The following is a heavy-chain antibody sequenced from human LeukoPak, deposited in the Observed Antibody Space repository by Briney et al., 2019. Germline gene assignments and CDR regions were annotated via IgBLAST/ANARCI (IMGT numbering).Heavy chain of an antibody. V-gene: IGHV4-59*01. CDR1: GGSISSYY. CDR3: ANSRWRYASVDY. J-gene: IGHJ4*02. CDR2: MYYGGST. D-gene: IGHD3-16*01. Sequence: SETLSLTCSVSGGSISSYYWSWIRQPPGKGLEWIAYMYYGGSTSYNPSLKSRVTISLDTSKNQFSLKLSSVTAADTAVYYCANSRWRYASVDYWGLGALVTVSS.